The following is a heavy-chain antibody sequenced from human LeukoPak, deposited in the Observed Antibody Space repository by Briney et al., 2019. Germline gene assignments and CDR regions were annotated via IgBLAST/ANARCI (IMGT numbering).Heavy chain of an antibody. CDR2: IKQDGSER. D-gene: IGHD6-13*01. CDR3: ATRLYSSSNYYFDY. V-gene: IGHV3-7*03. Sequence: GGSLRLSCAGSGFTVSSYWMSWVRQGPGKGLEWVANIKQDGSERYYVDSVKGRFTISRDNAKSSVYLQMNSLRAEDTAMYFCATRLYSSSNYYFDYWGQGTLVTVSS. CDR1: GFTVSSYW. J-gene: IGHJ4*02.